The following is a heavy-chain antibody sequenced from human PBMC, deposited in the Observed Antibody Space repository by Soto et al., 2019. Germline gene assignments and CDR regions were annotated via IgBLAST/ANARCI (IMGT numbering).Heavy chain of an antibody. CDR1: GGSFSGYY. CDR2: INHSGST. J-gene: IGHJ6*02. V-gene: IGHV4-34*01. Sequence: SETLSLTCAVYGGSFSGYYWSWIRQPPGKGLEWIGEINHSGSTNYNPSLKSRVTISVDTSKNQFSLKLSSVTAADTAVYYCARGLGAMVSGETEAYGMDVWGQGNTVTVSS. D-gene: IGHD3-10*01. CDR3: ARGLGAMVSGETEAYGMDV.